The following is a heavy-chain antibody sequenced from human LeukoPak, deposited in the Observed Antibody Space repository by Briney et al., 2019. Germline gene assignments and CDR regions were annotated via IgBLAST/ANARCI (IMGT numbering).Heavy chain of an antibody. D-gene: IGHD3-9*01. Sequence: GESLKISCKGSGYSFTSYWIGWVRQMPGKGLEWMGIIYPGDSDTRYSPSFQGQVTISADKSISTAYPQWSSLKASDTAMYYCATLDYDILTGFLHWGQGTLVTVSS. J-gene: IGHJ4*02. CDR3: ATLDYDILTGFLH. CDR1: GYSFTSYW. V-gene: IGHV5-51*01. CDR2: IYPGDSDT.